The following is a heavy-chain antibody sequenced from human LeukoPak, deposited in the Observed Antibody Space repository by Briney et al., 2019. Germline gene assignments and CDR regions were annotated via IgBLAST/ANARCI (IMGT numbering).Heavy chain of an antibody. V-gene: IGHV3-30*04. CDR3: ATLYGDDAFDI. Sequence: SGGSLRLSCAASGFTFSSYAMHWVRQAPGKGLEWVAVISYDGSNKYYADSVKGRFTISRDNSKNTLYLQMNSLRAEDTAVYYCATLYGDDAFDIWGQGTMVTVSS. D-gene: IGHD4-17*01. CDR1: GFTFSSYA. J-gene: IGHJ3*02. CDR2: ISYDGSNK.